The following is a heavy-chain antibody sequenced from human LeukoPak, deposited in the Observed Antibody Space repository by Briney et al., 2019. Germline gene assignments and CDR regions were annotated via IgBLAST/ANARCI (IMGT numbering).Heavy chain of an antibody. CDR3: ARDLRDSSGYYHDASDI. Sequence: SQTLSLTCTVSGGSISSGGYYWSWIRQHPGKGLEWFGYIYYSGSTYYNPSLKSRVTISVDTSKNQFSLKLSSVTAADTAVYYCARDLRDSSGYYHDASDIWGQGTMVTVSS. D-gene: IGHD3-22*01. J-gene: IGHJ3*02. V-gene: IGHV4-31*03. CDR1: GGSISSGGYY. CDR2: IYYSGST.